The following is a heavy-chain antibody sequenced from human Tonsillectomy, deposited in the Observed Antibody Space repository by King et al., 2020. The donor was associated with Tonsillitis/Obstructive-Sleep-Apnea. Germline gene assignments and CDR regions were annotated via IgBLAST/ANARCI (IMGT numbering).Heavy chain of an antibody. Sequence: VQLQESGPGLVKPSGTLSLTCAVSGGSLSSSNWWSWVRQPPGKGLEWIGEIYHSGSTNYNPSLKSRVTRSVDKAKNPFSLKLSSVTAADTAVYYCARDLSSSSGLNWFDPWGQGTLVTVSS. D-gene: IGHD6-6*01. V-gene: IGHV4-4*02. CDR2: IYHSGST. CDR1: GGSLSSSNW. J-gene: IGHJ5*02. CDR3: ARDLSSSSGLNWFDP.